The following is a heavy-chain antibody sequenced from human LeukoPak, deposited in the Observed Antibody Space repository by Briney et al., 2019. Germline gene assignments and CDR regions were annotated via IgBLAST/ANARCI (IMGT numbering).Heavy chain of an antibody. CDR1: GFTFSDHF. CDR3: ARFLRITGTNDAFDI. CDR2: IYYSGST. J-gene: IGHJ3*02. V-gene: IGHV4-38-2*01. D-gene: IGHD1-7*01. Sequence: TGGSLRLSCSASGFTFSDHFMDWVRQAPGKGLEWIGSIYYSGSTYYNPSLKSRVTISVDTSKNQFSLKLSSVTAADTAVYYCARFLRITGTNDAFDIWGQGTMVTVSS.